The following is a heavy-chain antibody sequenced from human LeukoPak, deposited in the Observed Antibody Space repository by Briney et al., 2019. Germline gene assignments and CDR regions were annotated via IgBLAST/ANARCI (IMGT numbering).Heavy chain of an antibody. CDR2: INPNSGGT. D-gene: IGHD3-22*01. CDR3: ARETGRRVFYDSSGFLHF. Sequence: ASVKVSCKASGYTSTGHFMHWVRQAPGQGLEWMGWINPNSGGTYYAQKFQGRVTMTRDTSISTAYMEMSRLGSDDTAVYYCARETGRRVFYDSSGFLHFWGQGTLVAVSS. V-gene: IGHV1-2*02. CDR1: GYTSTGHF. J-gene: IGHJ4*02.